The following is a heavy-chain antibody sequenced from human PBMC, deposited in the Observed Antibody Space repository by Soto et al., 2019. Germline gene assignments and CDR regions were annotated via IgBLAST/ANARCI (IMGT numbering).Heavy chain of an antibody. CDR1: GYTFTSYY. CDR2: INANTGGT. V-gene: IGHV1-2*02. J-gene: IGHJ4*02. D-gene: IGHD4-17*01. Sequence: ASVKVSCKASGYTFTSYYIRWVRQAPGQGLEWMGWINANTGGTNYAQRFQGRVTVTRDTSSSIAFMELSRLRSDDTAVYYCATTHYEGDYDFDYWGQGTLVTVSS. CDR3: ATTHYEGDYDFDY.